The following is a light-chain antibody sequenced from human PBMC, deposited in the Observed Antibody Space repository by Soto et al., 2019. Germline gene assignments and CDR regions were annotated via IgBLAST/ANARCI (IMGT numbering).Light chain of an antibody. CDR1: SSDVGGYNY. Sequence: QSALTQPRSVSGSPGQSVTISCTGTSSDVGGYNYVSWYQQHPGKAPKLMIYDVSKRPSGVSNRFSGSKSGNTASLTISGLQPEDEADYYCSSYTSISTYVFGTGTKVTVL. CDR2: DVS. CDR3: SSYTSISTYV. J-gene: IGLJ1*01. V-gene: IGLV2-11*01.